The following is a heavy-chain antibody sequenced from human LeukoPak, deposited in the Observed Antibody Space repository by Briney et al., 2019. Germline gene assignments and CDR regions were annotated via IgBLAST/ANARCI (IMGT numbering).Heavy chain of an antibody. CDR3: AEDQSREYDFWSGHFDY. Sequence: GRSLRLSCAASGFIFDDHGMHWVRQAPGKGLEWVSGISWSSGIIGYADSVKGRFTISRDNAKNSLYLQMESLRAEDTAVYYCAEDQSREYDFWSGHFDYWGQGILVTVSS. D-gene: IGHD3-3*01. CDR1: GFIFDDHG. J-gene: IGHJ4*02. V-gene: IGHV3-9*01. CDR2: ISWSSGII.